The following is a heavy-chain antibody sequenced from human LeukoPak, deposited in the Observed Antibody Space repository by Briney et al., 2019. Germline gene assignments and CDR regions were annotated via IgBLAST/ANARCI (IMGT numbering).Heavy chain of an antibody. D-gene: IGHD2-2*03. Sequence: PGGSLRLSCAGSEFSFSSYWMHWVRQPPEKGMEWVFSIKSDGSATAYADSVKGRFSMSTDSAKYTASLHMNSLRVEDTAMYYCAMDINGDLFHVWGQGTPVTVSS. J-gene: IGHJ4*02. CDR3: AMDINGDLFHV. CDR1: EFSFSSYW. CDR2: IKSDGSAT. V-gene: IGHV3-74*01.